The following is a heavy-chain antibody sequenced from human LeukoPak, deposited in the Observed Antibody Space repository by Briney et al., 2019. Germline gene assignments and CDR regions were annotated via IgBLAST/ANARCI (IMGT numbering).Heavy chain of an antibody. Sequence: GGSLKLSCAASGFTFSSYAMSWVRQAPPKGLEWVSAISGSGGSTYYADSVKGRFTISRDNSKNTLYLQMNSLRAEDTAVYYCAKGGRSGVFDYWGQGTLVTVSS. CDR2: ISGSGGST. CDR3: AKGGRSGVFDY. D-gene: IGHD3-16*01. J-gene: IGHJ4*02. V-gene: IGHV3-23*01. CDR1: GFTFSSYA.